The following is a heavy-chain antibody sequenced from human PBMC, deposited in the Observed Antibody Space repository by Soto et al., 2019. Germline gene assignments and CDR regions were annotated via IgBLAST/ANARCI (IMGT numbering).Heavy chain of an antibody. J-gene: IGHJ4*02. CDR3: AKDPRYDSQIGFDY. D-gene: IGHD3-22*01. CDR1: GFTFSSYA. Sequence: SGGSLRLSCAASGFTFSSYAMSWVRQAPGKGLEWVSAISGSGGSTYYADSVKGRFTISRDNSKNTLYLQMNSLRAEDTAVYYCAKDPRYDSQIGFDYWGQGTLVTVSS. V-gene: IGHV3-23*01. CDR2: ISGSGGST.